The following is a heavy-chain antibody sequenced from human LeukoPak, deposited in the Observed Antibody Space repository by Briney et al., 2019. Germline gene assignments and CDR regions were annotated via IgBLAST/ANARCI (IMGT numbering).Heavy chain of an antibody. D-gene: IGHD3-10*01. CDR2: IKLDGSEK. J-gene: IGHJ4*02. V-gene: IGHV3-7*01. CDR3: ERGVYGSGSSHDY. CDR1: GFTFSSHW. Sequence: GGSLRLSCAASGFTFSSHWMSWACQAPGKGLEWVANIKLDGSEKYYVDSVKGRFTISRDNAKNSLYLQMNSLRVEDTAVYYCERGVYGSGSSHDYWGQGTLVAVSP.